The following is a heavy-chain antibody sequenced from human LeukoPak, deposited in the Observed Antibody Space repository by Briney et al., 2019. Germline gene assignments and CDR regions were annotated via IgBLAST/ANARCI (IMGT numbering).Heavy chain of an antibody. J-gene: IGHJ4*02. CDR1: GGTFSSYT. CDR3: VRDYDTSVPQKTYLDF. D-gene: IGHD3-22*01. V-gene: IGHV1-69*08. CDR2: IIPIFDTA. Sequence: GASVKVSCKASGGTFSSYTLSWVRQAPGRGLEWMGRIIPIFDTADYTQKFQGRVTFTADKSTGTAFMELSSLRSEDTATYYCVRDYDTSVPQKTYLDFWGQGTLVTVSS.